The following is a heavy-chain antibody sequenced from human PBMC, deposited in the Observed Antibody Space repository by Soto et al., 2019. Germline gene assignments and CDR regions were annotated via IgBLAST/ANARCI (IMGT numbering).Heavy chain of an antibody. CDR1: RLTFNRCG. CDR2: ISAYNGNT. J-gene: IGHJ3*02. Sequence: GGPAKGSFKACRLTFNRCGMRWGGQAPGKRVEWMGWISAYNGNTNYAQKLQGRVTMTTDTSTSTAYMELRSLRSDDTAVYYCARDQVVVVAATRNDAFDIWGQGTMVT. CDR3: ARDQVVVVAATRNDAFDI. V-gene: IGHV1-18*01. D-gene: IGHD2-15*01.